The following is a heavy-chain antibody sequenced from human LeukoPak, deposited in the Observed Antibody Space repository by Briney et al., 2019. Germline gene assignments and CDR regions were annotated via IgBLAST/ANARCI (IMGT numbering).Heavy chain of an antibody. V-gene: IGHV1-69*01. J-gene: IGHJ3*02. CDR2: IIPIFGTA. CDR3: ARVRKPHIVVVRDDAFDI. D-gene: IGHD2-2*01. CDR1: GGTFSSYA. Sequence: GASVKVSCKASGGTFSSYAISWVRQAPGQGLEWMGGIIPIFGTANYAQKFQGRVTITADESTSTAYMELSSLRSEDTAVYYCARVRKPHIVVVRDDAFDIWGQGTMVTVSS.